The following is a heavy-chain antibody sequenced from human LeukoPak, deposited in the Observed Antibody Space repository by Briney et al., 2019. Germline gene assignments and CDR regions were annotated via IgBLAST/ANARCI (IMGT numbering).Heavy chain of an antibody. CDR2: IYYSGST. Sequence: SETLSLTCTVSGGSISSYYWSWIRQPPGKGLEWIGYIYYSGSTNYNPSLKSRVTISVDTSKNQFSLKLSSVTAADTAVYYCARRRWYDSSGPTFDYWGQGTLVTVSS. CDR1: GGSISSYY. D-gene: IGHD3-22*01. CDR3: ARRRWYDSSGPTFDY. J-gene: IGHJ4*02. V-gene: IGHV4-59*01.